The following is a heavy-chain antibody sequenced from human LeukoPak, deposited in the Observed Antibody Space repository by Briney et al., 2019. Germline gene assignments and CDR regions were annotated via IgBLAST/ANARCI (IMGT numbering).Heavy chain of an antibody. CDR3: ARDAYYYGSGSYNWFDP. V-gene: IGHV4-59*01. Sequence: SETLSLTCTVSGGSISSYYWSWIRQPPGKGLEWIGYIYYSGSTNYNPSLKSRVTISVDTSKNQFSLKLSSVTAADTAVYYCARDAYYYGSGSYNWFDPWGQGTLVTVSS. J-gene: IGHJ5*02. CDR2: IYYSGST. CDR1: GGSISSYY. D-gene: IGHD3-10*01.